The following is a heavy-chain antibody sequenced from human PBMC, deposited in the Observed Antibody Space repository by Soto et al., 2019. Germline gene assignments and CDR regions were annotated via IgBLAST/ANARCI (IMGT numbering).Heavy chain of an antibody. V-gene: IGHV4-59*01. CDR3: AGTNSGSYFVHAFDI. J-gene: IGHJ3*02. Sequence: SETLSLTCTVSGGSISSYYWSWIRQPPGKGLEWIGYIYYSGSTNYNPSLKSRVTISVDTSKNQFSLKLSSVTAADTAVYYCAGTNSGSYFVHAFDIWGQGTMVT. CDR1: GGSISSYY. CDR2: IYYSGST. D-gene: IGHD1-26*01.